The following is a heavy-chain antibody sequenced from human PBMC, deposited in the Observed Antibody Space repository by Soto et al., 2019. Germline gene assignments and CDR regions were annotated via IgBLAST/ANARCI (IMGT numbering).Heavy chain of an antibody. CDR3: ARDAYLGYYGMDV. J-gene: IGHJ6*02. CDR2: IYYSGST. V-gene: IGHV4-30-4*01. CDR1: GGSISSGDYY. D-gene: IGHD3-16*01. Sequence: PSETLSLTCTVSGGSISSGDYYWSWIRQPPGKGLEWIGYIYYSGSTYYNPSLKSRVTISVDTSKNQFSLKLSSVTAADTAVYYRARDAYLGYYGMDVWGQGTRVIVSS.